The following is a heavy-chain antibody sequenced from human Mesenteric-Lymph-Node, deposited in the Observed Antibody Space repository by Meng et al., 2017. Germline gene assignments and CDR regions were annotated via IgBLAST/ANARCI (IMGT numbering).Heavy chain of an antibody. V-gene: IGHV4-61*01. Sequence: SETLSLTCTVSGGSVSSGNYYWSWIRQPPGKGLEWIGHIYFGGSTNYKPSLKSRVTISIDTSRNQFSLKLSSVTAADTAVYYCARYGYYGSGSYYINWFDPWGQGNLVT. CDR2: IYFGGST. D-gene: IGHD3-10*01. J-gene: IGHJ5*02. CDR1: GGSVSSGNYY. CDR3: ARYGYYGSGSYYINWFDP.